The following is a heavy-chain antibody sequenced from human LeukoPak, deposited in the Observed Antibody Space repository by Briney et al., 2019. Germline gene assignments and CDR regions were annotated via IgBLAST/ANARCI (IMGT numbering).Heavy chain of an antibody. CDR2: ISSSGSTI. CDR3: ARDEYYYDSSGYYGDFDY. CDR1: GFTFSSYS. J-gene: IGHJ4*02. Sequence: SGGSLRLSCAASGFTFSSYSMNWVRQAPGKGLEWVSYISSSGSTIYYADSVKGRFTISRDNAKNSLYLQMNSLRAEDTAVYYCARDEYYYDSSGYYGDFDYWGQGTLVTVSS. D-gene: IGHD3-22*01. V-gene: IGHV3-48*04.